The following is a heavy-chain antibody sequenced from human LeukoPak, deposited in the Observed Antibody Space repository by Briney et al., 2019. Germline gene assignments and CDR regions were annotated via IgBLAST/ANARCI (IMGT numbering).Heavy chain of an antibody. D-gene: IGHD2-21*02. J-gene: IGHJ4*02. Sequence: SETLSLTCTVSGASISSYYWSWIRQPSGKGLEWIGEISDTGRTNYNPSLKSRVTISTDTSKNQFSLKLSSAAAADTAIYYCARRVWGDAGWYFDSWGQGNLVTVSS. CDR3: ARRVWGDAGWYFDS. CDR1: GASISSYY. V-gene: IGHV4-34*01. CDR2: ISDTGRT.